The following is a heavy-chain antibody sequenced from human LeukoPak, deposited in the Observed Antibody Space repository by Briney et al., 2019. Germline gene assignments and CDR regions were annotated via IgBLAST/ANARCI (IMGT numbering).Heavy chain of an antibody. Sequence: PSETLSLTCTVSGGSISSYYWSWIRQPAGKGLEWIGRIYTSGSTNYNPSLKSRVTMSVDTSKNQFSLKLSSVTAADTALYYCVGTKQLVGNFDYWGQGALVIVSA. J-gene: IGHJ4*02. CDR3: VGTKQLVGNFDY. V-gene: IGHV4-4*07. D-gene: IGHD1-1*01. CDR1: GGSISSYY. CDR2: IYTSGST.